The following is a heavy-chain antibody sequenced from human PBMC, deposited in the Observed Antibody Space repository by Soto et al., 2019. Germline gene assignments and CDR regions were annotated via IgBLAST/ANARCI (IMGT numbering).Heavy chain of an antibody. D-gene: IGHD3-22*01. CDR1: GYTFTSYG. CDR2: ISAYNGNT. V-gene: IGHV1-18*01. Sequence: GASVKVSCKASGYTFTSYGISCVRQAPGQGLEWMGWISAYNGNTNYAQKLQGRVTMTTDTSTSTAYMELRSLRSDDTAVYYCAIDSSGYPPDYWGQGTLVTVSS. J-gene: IGHJ4*02. CDR3: AIDSSGYPPDY.